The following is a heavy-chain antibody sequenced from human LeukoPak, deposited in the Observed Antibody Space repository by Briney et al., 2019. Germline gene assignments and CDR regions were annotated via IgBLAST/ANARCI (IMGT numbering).Heavy chain of an antibody. Sequence: GASVKVSCKASGYTFTGYYIQWVRQAPGQGLEWLGWTNPNSGGTNYAQKFQGRVTMTRDTSISTAYMELSRLRSDDTAVYYCARDNLGHFDYWGQGTLVTVSS. V-gene: IGHV1-2*02. J-gene: IGHJ4*02. CDR2: TNPNSGGT. CDR1: GYTFTGYY. CDR3: ARDNLGHFDY. D-gene: IGHD7-27*01.